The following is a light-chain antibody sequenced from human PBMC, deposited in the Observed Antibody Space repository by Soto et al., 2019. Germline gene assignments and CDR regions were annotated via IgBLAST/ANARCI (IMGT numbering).Light chain of an antibody. Sequence: QPVLTQSSSASASLGSSVKLTCTLSSGHSSYIIAWHQQQPGKAPRYLMKLEGSGSYNKGSGVPDRFSGSSSGADRYLTISNPQFVGEADYFCETSDTNTHTGFGGGT. V-gene: IGLV4-60*02. CDR2: LEGSGSY. J-gene: IGLJ3*02. CDR3: ETSDTNTHTG. CDR1: SGHSSYI.